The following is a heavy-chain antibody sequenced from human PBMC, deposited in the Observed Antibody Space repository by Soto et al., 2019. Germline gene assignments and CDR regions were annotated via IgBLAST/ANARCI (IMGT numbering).Heavy chain of an antibody. Sequence: GGSLRLSCAASGFTFSTHAMNWVRQAPGKGLEWVSSISSSSSYIYYADSVKGRFTISRDNAKNSLYLQMNSLRAEDTAVYYCARDSSYYESSGYLYYFDYWGQGTLVTVSS. CDR1: GFTFSTHA. CDR3: ARDSSYYESSGYLYYFDY. J-gene: IGHJ4*02. D-gene: IGHD3-22*01. CDR2: ISSSSSYI. V-gene: IGHV3-21*01.